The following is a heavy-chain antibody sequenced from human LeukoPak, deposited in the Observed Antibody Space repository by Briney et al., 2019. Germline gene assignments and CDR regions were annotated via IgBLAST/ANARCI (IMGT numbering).Heavy chain of an antibody. CDR1: GGSFSGYY. CDR3: ARLYGSGSYTFDY. CDR2: IYYSGST. Sequence: SETLSLTCAVYGGSFSGYYWSWIRQPPGKGLEWIGYIYYSGSTYYNPSLKSRVTISVDTSKNQFSLKLSSVTAADTAVYYCARLYGSGSYTFDYWGQGTLVTVSS. V-gene: IGHV4-34*09. J-gene: IGHJ4*02. D-gene: IGHD3-10*01.